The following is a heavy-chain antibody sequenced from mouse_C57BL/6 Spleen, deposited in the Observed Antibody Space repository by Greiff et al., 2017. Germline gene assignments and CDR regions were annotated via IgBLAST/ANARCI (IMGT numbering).Heavy chain of an antibody. CDR3: ASYPYAIDD. V-gene: IGHV3-6*01. D-gene: IGHD5-1*01. CDR1: GYSITSGYY. Sequence: EVQLQESGPGLVKPSQSLSLTCSVTGYSITSGYYWNWIRQFPGNKLAWMGYISYDGSNNYNPSLKNRISITRDTSKNQFFLKLNSVTTEDTATYYCASYPYAIDDWGQGTSVTVSS. CDR2: ISYDGSN. J-gene: IGHJ4*01.